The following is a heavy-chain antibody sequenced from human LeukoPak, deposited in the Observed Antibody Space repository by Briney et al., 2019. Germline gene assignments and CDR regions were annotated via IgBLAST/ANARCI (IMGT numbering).Heavy chain of an antibody. CDR3: ARALGIAVAGTGWFDP. D-gene: IGHD6-19*01. CDR2: ISYDGSNK. J-gene: IGHJ5*02. V-gene: IGHV3-30-3*01. Sequence: GGSLRLSCAASGFTFSSYAMHWVRQAPGKGLEWVAVISYDGSNKYYADSVKGRFTISRDNSKNTLYLQMNSLRAEDTAVYYCARALGIAVAGTGWFDPWGQGTLVTVSS. CDR1: GFTFSSYA.